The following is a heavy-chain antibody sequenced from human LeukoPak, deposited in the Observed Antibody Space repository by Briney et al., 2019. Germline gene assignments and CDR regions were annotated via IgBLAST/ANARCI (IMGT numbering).Heavy chain of an antibody. V-gene: IGHV3-23*01. J-gene: IGHJ6*02. D-gene: IGHD1-26*01. CDR3: ASTRRIVGANTGMDV. CDR2: ISGGGGST. Sequence: PGGSLRLSCAASGFTFTSYSMNWVRQAPGKGLEWVSTISGGGGSTYYADSVKGRFTISRDNSKNTLYLQMNNLRAEDTAVYYCASTRRIVGANTGMDVWGQGTTVTVSS. CDR1: GFTFTSYS.